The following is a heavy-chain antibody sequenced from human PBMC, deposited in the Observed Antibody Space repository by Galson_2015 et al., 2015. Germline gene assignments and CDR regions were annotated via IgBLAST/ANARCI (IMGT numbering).Heavy chain of an antibody. J-gene: IGHJ4*02. Sequence: SVKVSCKASGGTFSSYAISWVRQAPGQGLEWMGGIIPIFGTANYAQKFQGRVTITADESTSTAYMELSSLRSEDTAAYYCARGLAGYDFWSGYYPFDYWGQGTLVTVSS. CDR1: GGTFSSYA. CDR3: ARGLAGYDFWSGYYPFDY. D-gene: IGHD3-3*01. V-gene: IGHV1-69*13. CDR2: IIPIFGTA.